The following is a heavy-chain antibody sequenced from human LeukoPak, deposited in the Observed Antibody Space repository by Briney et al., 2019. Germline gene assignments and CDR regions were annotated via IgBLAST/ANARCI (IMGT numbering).Heavy chain of an antibody. CDR1: GFTFSSYA. CDR2: ISGSGGST. Sequence: PGGSLRLSCAASGFTFSSYAMSWVRQAPGKGLEWVSAISGSGGSTYYADSVKGRFTISRDNSKNTLYLQMNSLRAEDTAVYYCAKVSSYYYGSSGHNPGAFDYWGQGTLVTVSS. CDR3: AKVSSYYYGSSGHNPGAFDY. V-gene: IGHV3-23*01. J-gene: IGHJ4*02. D-gene: IGHD3-22*01.